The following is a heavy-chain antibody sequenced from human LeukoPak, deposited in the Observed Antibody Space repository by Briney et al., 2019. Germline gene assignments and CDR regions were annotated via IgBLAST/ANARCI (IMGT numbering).Heavy chain of an antibody. CDR2: IYTSGGTI. V-gene: IGHV3-48*03. J-gene: IGHJ4*02. D-gene: IGHD6-19*01. CDR1: GFTFSSYE. CDR3: ARRHYNSGSTDY. Sequence: PGGSLRLSRAASGFTFSSYEMNWVRQAPGKGLEWVSYIYTSGGTIYYADSVKGRFTISRDNVESSLYLQMNSLRADDTAVYYCARRHYNSGSTDYWGQGTLVTVSS.